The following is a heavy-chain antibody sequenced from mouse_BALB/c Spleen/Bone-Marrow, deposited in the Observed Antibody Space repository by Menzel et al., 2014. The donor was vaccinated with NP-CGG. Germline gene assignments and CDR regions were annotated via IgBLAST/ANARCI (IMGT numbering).Heavy chain of an antibody. CDR1: GYSITSDYA. Sequence: VQLQQSGPGLVKPSQSLSLTCTVTGYSITSDYAWNWIRQFPGNKLEWMGYIGYSGSTSYNPSLKSRISITRDTSKNQFFLQLNSVTTEDTATYYCAIYYESWFAYWGQGTLVTVSA. D-gene: IGHD2-4*01. J-gene: IGHJ3*01. V-gene: IGHV3-2*02. CDR3: AIYYESWFAY. CDR2: IGYSGST.